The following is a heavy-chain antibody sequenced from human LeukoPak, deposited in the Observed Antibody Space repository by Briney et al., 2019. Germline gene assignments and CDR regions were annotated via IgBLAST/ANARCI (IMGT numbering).Heavy chain of an antibody. D-gene: IGHD3-9*01. CDR1: GYTFTGYY. V-gene: IGHV1-69*05. CDR2: IIPIFGTA. Sequence: ASVKVSCKASGYTFTGYYMHWVRQAPGQGLEWMGGIIPIFGTANHAQKFQGRVTITTDESTSTAYMELSSLRSEDTAVYYCARGLTKLRYFDWPLGWYFDLWGRGTLVTVSS. CDR3: ARGLTKLRYFDWPLGWYFDL. J-gene: IGHJ2*01.